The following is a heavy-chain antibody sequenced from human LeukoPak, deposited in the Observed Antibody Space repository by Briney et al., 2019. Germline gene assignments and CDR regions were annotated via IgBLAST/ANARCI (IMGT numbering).Heavy chain of an antibody. CDR3: ARDRIGSGSYDY. CDR2: IYTSGST. J-gene: IGHJ4*02. Sequence: SQTLSLTCTVSGGSISSGSYYWSWIRQPAGKGLEWIGRIYTSGSTNYNPSLKSRVTISVDTSKNQFSLKLSSVTAADTAVYYCARDRIGSGSYDYWGQGTLVTVSS. D-gene: IGHD3-10*01. CDR1: GGSISSGSYY. V-gene: IGHV4-61*02.